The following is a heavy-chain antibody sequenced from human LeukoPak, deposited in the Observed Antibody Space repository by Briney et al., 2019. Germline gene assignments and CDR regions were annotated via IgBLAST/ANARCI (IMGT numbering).Heavy chain of an antibody. Sequence: PSETLSLTCAVYGGSFSGYYWSWIRQPPGKGLEWIGEINHSGSTNYNPSLKSRVTISVDTSKNQFSLKLSSVTAADTAVYYCARGPNSYGDYGLDYWGQGTLVTVSS. CDR3: ARGPNSYGDYGLDY. CDR2: INHSGST. CDR1: GGSFSGYY. J-gene: IGHJ4*02. V-gene: IGHV4-34*01. D-gene: IGHD4-17*01.